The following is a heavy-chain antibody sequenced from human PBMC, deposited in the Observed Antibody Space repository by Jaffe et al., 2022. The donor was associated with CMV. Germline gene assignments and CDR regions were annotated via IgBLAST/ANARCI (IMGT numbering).Heavy chain of an antibody. CDR1: GYSFTSYW. D-gene: IGHD6-6*01. CDR2: IYPGDSDT. Sequence: EVQLVQSGAEVKKPGESLKISCKGSGYSFTSYWIGWVRQMPGKGLEWMGIIYPGDSDTRYSPSFQGQVTISADKSISTAYLQWSSLKASDTAMYYCARHGYSSSSLGYNNYYMDVWGKGTTVTVSS. V-gene: IGHV5-51*01. J-gene: IGHJ6*03. CDR3: ARHGYSSSSLGYNNYYMDV.